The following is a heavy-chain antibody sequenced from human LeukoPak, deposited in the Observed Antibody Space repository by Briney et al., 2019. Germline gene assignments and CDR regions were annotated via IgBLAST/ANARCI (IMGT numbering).Heavy chain of an antibody. J-gene: IGHJ6*03. CDR3: ARGYYYYYMDV. V-gene: IGHV4-31*03. CDR2: ISYSGST. CDR1: GGSISSGGYY. Sequence: SETLSLTCTVSGGSISSGGYYWSWIRQHPGKGLEWIGYISYSGSTYYNPSLKSRVTISVDTSKNQFSLKLSSVTAADTAVYYCARGYYYYYMDVWGKGTTVTVSS.